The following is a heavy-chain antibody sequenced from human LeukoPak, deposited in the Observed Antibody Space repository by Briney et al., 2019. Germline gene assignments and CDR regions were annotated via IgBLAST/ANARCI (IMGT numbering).Heavy chain of an antibody. D-gene: IGHD2-15*01. J-gene: IGHJ4*02. CDR2: MNPNSGNT. Sequence: ASVKVSCKASGYTFTSYDINWVRQATGQGLEWMGWMNPNSGNTGYAQKFQGRVTITRNTSISTAYMELSSLRSEDTAVYYCARDLIRGGWWLPSDSLDDYWGQGTLVTVSS. CDR1: GYTFTSYD. V-gene: IGHV1-8*03. CDR3: ARDLIRGGWWLPSDSLDDY.